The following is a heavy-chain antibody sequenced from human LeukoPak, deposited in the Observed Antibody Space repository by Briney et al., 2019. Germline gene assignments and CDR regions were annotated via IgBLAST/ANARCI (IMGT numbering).Heavy chain of an antibody. CDR1: GFTFSSYA. CDR2: ISGSGGST. J-gene: IGHJ1*01. CDR3: AKATMVRGVIID. Sequence: GGSQRLSCAASGFTFSSYAMSWVRQAPGKGLEWVSAISGSGGSTYYADSVKGRFTISRDNSKNTLYLQMNSLRAEDTAVYYCAKATMVRGVIIDWGQGTLVTVSS. V-gene: IGHV3-23*01. D-gene: IGHD3-10*01.